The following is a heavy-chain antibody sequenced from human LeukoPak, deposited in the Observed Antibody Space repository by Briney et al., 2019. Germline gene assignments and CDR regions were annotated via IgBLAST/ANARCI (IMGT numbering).Heavy chain of an antibody. V-gene: IGHV3-53*01. Sequence: GGSLRLSCTVSGFTVSSNSMSWVRQAPGKGLEWVSFIYSDNTHYSDSVKGRFTISGDNSKNTLYLQMNSLRAEDTAVYYCARVYRSYYSYYYYYMDVWGKGTTVTISS. CDR3: ARVYRSYYSYYYYYMDV. CDR1: GFTVSSNS. CDR2: IYSDNT. D-gene: IGHD3-22*01. J-gene: IGHJ6*03.